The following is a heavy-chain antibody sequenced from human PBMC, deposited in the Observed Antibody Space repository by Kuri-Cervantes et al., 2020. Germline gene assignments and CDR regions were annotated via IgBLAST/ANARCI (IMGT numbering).Heavy chain of an antibody. CDR1: GGSISSSSYY. Sequence: ESLKISCTVSGGSISSSSYYWGWVRQPPGKGLEWIGSIYYSGSTYYNPSLKSRVIISVDTSKNQFSLKLSSVTAADTAVYYCARISYYDSSGYLDWGQGTLVTVSS. CDR3: ARISYYDSSGYLD. D-gene: IGHD3-22*01. V-gene: IGHV4-39*01. J-gene: IGHJ4*02. CDR2: IYYSGST.